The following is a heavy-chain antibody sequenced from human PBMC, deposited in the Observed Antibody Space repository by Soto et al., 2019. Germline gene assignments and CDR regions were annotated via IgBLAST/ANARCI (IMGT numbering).Heavy chain of an antibody. Sequence: PSQTLSLTCXISGDSVSSNSAAWNWIRQSPSRGLEWLGRTYYRSKWYNDYAVSVKSRITINPDTSKNQFSLQLNSVTPEDTAVYYCARDGSIAARIYYYGMDVWGQGTTVTVSS. J-gene: IGHJ6*02. V-gene: IGHV6-1*01. D-gene: IGHD6-6*01. CDR3: ARDGSIAARIYYYGMDV. CDR1: GDSVSSNSAA. CDR2: TYYRSKWYN.